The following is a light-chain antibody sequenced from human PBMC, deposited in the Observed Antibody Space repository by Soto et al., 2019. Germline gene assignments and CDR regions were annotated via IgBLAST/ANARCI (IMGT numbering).Light chain of an antibody. V-gene: IGKV3-15*01. J-gene: IGKJ5*01. CDR2: AAF. Sequence: IVMTQSPDTLSVSPGERATLSCRASQSITGKLVWYQQKSGKAPRLLIYAAFTRDGGVPARFSGSGSGTDFTLTISRLEPEDFAVYYRQQHGSYPITFGQGTRLEIK. CDR3: QQHGSYPIT. CDR1: QSITGK.